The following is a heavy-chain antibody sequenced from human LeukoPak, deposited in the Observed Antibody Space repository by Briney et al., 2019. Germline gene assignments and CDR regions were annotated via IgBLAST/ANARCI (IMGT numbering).Heavy chain of an antibody. D-gene: IGHD3-9*01. CDR1: GFTFSSYA. CDR3: AKGQDILTDLNWFDH. J-gene: IGHJ5*02. Sequence: GGSLRLSCAASGFTFSSYAMSWVRQAPGKGLEWVSIISGSGRSTYYADSVKGRFTISRDNSKNTLYLQMNSLRAEDTAVYYCAKGQDILTDLNWFDHWGQGTLVTVSS. V-gene: IGHV3-23*01. CDR2: ISGSGRST.